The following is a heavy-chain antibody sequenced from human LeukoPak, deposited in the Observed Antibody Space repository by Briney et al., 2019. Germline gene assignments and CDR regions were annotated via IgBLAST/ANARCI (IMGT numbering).Heavy chain of an antibody. J-gene: IGHJ2*01. D-gene: IGHD5-12*01. Sequence: ASVKVSCKASGYTFINYGFSWVRQAPGQGLEWMGWISAYNGNTNYLQKFQGRGAMTTDTSTNTVYMELRSLRSDDTAVYYCARVSTNSRVAGYDPQWYFDLWGRGTPVT. CDR1: GYTFINYG. CDR3: ARVSTNSRVAGYDPQWYFDL. V-gene: IGHV1-18*04. CDR2: ISAYNGNT.